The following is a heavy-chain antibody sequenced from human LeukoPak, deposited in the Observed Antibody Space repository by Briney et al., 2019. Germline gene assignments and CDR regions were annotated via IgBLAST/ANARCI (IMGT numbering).Heavy chain of an antibody. V-gene: IGHV4-34*01. Sequence: LETLSLTCAVYGGSFSGYYWSWIRQPPGKGLEWIREINHSGSTNYSPSLKSRVTISVDTSKNQFSLKLSSVTAADTAVYYCARARRPARHYYDSSGYLGLWGQGTLVTVSS. CDR2: INHSGST. D-gene: IGHD3-22*01. CDR3: ARARRPARHYYDSSGYLGL. J-gene: IGHJ4*02. CDR1: GGSFSGYY.